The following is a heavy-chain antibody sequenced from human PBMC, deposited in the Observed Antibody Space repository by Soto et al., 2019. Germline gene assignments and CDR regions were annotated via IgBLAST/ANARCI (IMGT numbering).Heavy chain of an antibody. CDR1: GFTFSDHY. CDR2: TRNKANSYST. CDR3: VRTSHYGSGSWNFDY. D-gene: IGHD3-10*01. J-gene: IGHJ4*02. Sequence: EVQLVESGGGLVQPEGSLRLSCAASGFTFSDHYMDWVRQAPGKGLEWVGRTRNKANSYSTEYAASVRGRFTISRDESKNSPYLQMNSLKTEDTAVYYCVRTSHYGSGSWNFDYWGQGTLVTVSS. V-gene: IGHV3-72*01.